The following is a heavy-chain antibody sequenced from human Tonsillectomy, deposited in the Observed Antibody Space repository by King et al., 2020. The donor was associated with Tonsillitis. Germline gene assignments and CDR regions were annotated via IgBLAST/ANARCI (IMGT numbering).Heavy chain of an antibody. CDR2: IAYDASYE. D-gene: IGHD3-16*01. J-gene: IGHJ2*01. CDR3: AKDGICLSDCSFDL. Sequence: VQLVESGGGVVQPGRSLRLSCAASGFTFSNYGMHWLRQAPGKGLEWVALIAYDASYENYADSVKGRFAISRDNSKNTLHLEMHSLRVEDTAVYYCAKDGICLSDCSFDLWGRGTLVTVSS. CDR1: GFTFSNYG. V-gene: IGHV3-30*18.